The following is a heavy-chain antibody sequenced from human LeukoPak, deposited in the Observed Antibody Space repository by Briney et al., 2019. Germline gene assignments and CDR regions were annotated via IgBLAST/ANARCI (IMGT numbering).Heavy chain of an antibody. V-gene: IGHV4-59*01. D-gene: IGHD5-24*01. Sequence: SETLSLICTVSGGSISSYYWSWIRQPPGKGLEWIGYIYYSGSTNYNPSLKSRVTISVDTSKNQFSLKLSSVTAADTAVYYCARARDGYNSGPYYFDYWGQGTLVTVSS. J-gene: IGHJ4*02. CDR3: ARARDGYNSGPYYFDY. CDR1: GGSISSYY. CDR2: IYYSGST.